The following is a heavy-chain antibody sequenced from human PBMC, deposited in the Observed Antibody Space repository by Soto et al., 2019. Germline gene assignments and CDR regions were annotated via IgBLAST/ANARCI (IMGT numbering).Heavy chain of an antibody. J-gene: IGHJ6*02. CDR3: ARTSAAGKYYYGMDV. CDR1: GGSCADYW. V-gene: IGHV5-51*01. Sequence: VLLLRIRWSGVGGSCADYWSGLMRQMHGKGLEWMGIIYPGDSDTRYSPSFQGQVTISADKSISTAYLQWSSLKASDTAMYYCARTSAAGKYYYGMDVWGQGTTVTVSS. D-gene: IGHD6-13*01. CDR2: IYPGDSDT.